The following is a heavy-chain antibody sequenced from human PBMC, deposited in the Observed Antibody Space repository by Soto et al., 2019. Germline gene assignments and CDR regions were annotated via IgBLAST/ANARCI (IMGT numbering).Heavy chain of an antibody. CDR3: ARMFDNYVNGNWFDP. J-gene: IGHJ5*02. Sequence: SETLSLTCAVHGGSFSGDYWSWIRQPPGKGLEWIGEINHSGSTNYNPSLKSRVTISVDTSKNRFSLKLASVTTADTAVYYCARMFDNYVNGNWFDPWGQGTLVTVSS. V-gene: IGHV4-34*01. CDR1: GGSFSGDY. CDR2: INHSGST. D-gene: IGHD3-10*02.